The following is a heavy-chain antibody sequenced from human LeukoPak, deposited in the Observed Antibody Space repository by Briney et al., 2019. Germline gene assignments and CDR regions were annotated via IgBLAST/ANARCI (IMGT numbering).Heavy chain of an antibody. J-gene: IGHJ4*02. CDR2: INWNGGST. CDR1: GFTFDDYG. Sequence: QAGGSLRLSCAASGFTFDDYGMSWVRQAPGKGLEWVSGINWNGGSTGYADSVKGRFTISRDNAKNSLYLQMNSLRAEDTALYYCASRTQDKYYDILTGYFGRSYFDYWGQGTLVTVSS. D-gene: IGHD3-9*01. V-gene: IGHV3-20*04. CDR3: ASRTQDKYYDILTGYFGRSYFDY.